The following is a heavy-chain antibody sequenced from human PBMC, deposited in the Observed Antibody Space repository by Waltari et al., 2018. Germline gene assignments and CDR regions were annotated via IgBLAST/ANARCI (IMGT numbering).Heavy chain of an antibody. D-gene: IGHD3-16*01. CDR2: IKQDGSEK. V-gene: IGHV3-7*01. J-gene: IGHJ4*02. CDR1: GFTFSSYW. CDR3: ARVPTFGGGYFHY. Sequence: EVQLVESGGGLVQPGGSLRLSCAASGFTFSSYWMSWVRQAPGKGLEWVANIKQDGSEKSYVDSVKGRFTISRDNAKISLYLQMNSLRAEDTAVYYCARVPTFGGGYFHYLGQGTLVTVPS.